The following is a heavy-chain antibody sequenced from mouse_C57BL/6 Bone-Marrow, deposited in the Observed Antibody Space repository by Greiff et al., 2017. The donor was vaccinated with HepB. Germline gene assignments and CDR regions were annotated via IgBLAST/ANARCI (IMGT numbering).Heavy chain of an antibody. CDR2: SRNKANDYTT. Sequence: EVTLVESGGGLVQSGRSLRLSCATSGFTFSDFYMEWVRQAPGKGLEWIAASRNKANDYTTEYSASVKGRFIVSRDTSQSILYLQMNALRAEDTAIYYCARDGSSYAMDYWGQGTSVTVSS. V-gene: IGHV7-1*01. CDR3: ARDGSSYAMDY. CDR1: GFTFSDFY. D-gene: IGHD1-1*01. J-gene: IGHJ4*01.